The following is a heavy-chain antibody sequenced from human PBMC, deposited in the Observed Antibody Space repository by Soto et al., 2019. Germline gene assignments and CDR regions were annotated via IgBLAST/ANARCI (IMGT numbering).Heavy chain of an antibody. CDR3: ANSPLHYGPWY. J-gene: IGHJ4*02. CDR2: FNSDESGT. CDR1: GFAFRGYS. D-gene: IGHD3-10*01. Sequence: EVQLVESGGGLVQPGGSLRRSCVASGFAFRGYSIHWVRQAPGQGLMWVSRFNSDESGTRYADSVKGRFIIARDNAKNTLYLQMNALRAEDTAVYYFANSPLHYGPWYWGQGTLVTVSS. V-gene: IGHV3-74*01.